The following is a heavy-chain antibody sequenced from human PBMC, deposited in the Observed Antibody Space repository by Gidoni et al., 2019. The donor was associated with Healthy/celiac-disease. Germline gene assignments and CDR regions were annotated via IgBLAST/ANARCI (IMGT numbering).Heavy chain of an antibody. CDR3: ARDSRITITPHYYGMDV. J-gene: IGHJ6*02. Sequence: EVQLVESGGGLVQPGGSLRLSCAASGFTFSSYWMSWVRQAPGKGLEWVANIKQDGSEKYYVDSVKGRFTISRDNAKNSLYLQMNSLRAEDTAVYYCARDSRITITPHYYGMDVWGQGTTVTVSS. CDR1: GFTFSSYW. V-gene: IGHV3-7*01. D-gene: IGHD3-3*01. CDR2: IKQDGSEK.